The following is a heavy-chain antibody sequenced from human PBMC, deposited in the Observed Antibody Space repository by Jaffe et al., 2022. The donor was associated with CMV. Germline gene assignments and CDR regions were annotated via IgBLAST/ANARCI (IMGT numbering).Heavy chain of an antibody. CDR3: AKDSSPSYNYYYGMDV. CDR2: ISYDGSNK. Sequence: QVQLVESGGGVVQPGRSLRLSCAASGFTFSSYGMHWVRQAPGKGLEWVAVISYDGSNKYYADSVKGRFTISRDNSKNTLYLQMNSLRAEDTAVYYCAKDSSPSYNYYYGMDVWGQGTTVTVSS. J-gene: IGHJ6*02. V-gene: IGHV3-30*18. CDR1: GFTFSSYG.